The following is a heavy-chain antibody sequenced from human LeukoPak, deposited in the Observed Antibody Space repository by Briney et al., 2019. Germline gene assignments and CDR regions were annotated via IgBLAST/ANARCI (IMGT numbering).Heavy chain of an antibody. CDR1: GGSISSGDYY. CDR3: ARRMPAGTVDY. CDR2: IYYSGST. J-gene: IGHJ4*02. D-gene: IGHD6-19*01. Sequence: PSETLSLTCTVSGGSISSGDYYWSWIRQPPGKGLEWIGYIYYSGSTNYNPSLKSRVSISVDTSKNQFSLKLGSVTAADTAVYYCARRMPAGTVDYWGQGTLVTVSS. V-gene: IGHV4-61*08.